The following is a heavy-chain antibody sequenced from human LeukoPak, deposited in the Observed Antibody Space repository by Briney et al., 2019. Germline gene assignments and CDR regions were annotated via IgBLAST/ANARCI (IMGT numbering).Heavy chain of an antibody. CDR1: GFTFSSYS. CDR3: ARDIHPMAVAKDAFDI. CDR2: ISSSSSYI. J-gene: IGHJ3*02. V-gene: IGHV3-21*01. Sequence: GRSLRLSCAASGFTFSSYSMNWVRQAPGKGLEWVSSISSSSSYIYYADSVKGRFTISRDNAKDSLYLQMNSLRAEDTAVYYCARDIHPMAVAKDAFDIWGQGTMVTVSS. D-gene: IGHD6-19*01.